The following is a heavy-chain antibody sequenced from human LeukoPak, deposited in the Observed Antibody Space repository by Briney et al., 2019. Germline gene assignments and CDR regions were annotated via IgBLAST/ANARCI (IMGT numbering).Heavy chain of an antibody. Sequence: GGSLRLSCTASGFTFSTYSMNWVRQAPGKGLEWISYISSTTTTIYYADSVKGRFTISRDNAKNSLYLQMNSLSAEDTAVYYCARDGFLCSTTCLYPFDYWGQGTLVTVSS. CDR1: GFTFSTYS. CDR2: ISSTTTTI. CDR3: ARDGFLCSTTCLYPFDY. V-gene: IGHV3-48*01. J-gene: IGHJ4*02. D-gene: IGHD2-2*01.